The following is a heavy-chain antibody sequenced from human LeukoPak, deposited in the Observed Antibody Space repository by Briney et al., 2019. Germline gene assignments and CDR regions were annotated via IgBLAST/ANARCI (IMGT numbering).Heavy chain of an antibody. V-gene: IGHV4-34*01. CDR1: GGSLSGYY. D-gene: IGHD3-3*01. CDR3: ARGPTIFGVVIRYYYMDV. J-gene: IGHJ6*03. Sequence: SETLSLTCAVYGGSLSGYYWSWIRQPPGKGLEWIGEINHSGSTNYNPSLKSRVTISVDTSKNQFSLKLSSVTAADTAVYYCARGPTIFGVVIRYYYMDVWGKGTTVTVSS. CDR2: INHSGST.